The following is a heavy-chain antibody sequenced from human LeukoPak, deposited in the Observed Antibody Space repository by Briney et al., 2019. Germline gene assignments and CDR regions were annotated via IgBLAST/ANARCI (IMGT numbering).Heavy chain of an antibody. CDR1: GFTFSDYY. Sequence: PGGSLRLSCAASGFTFSDYYMSWIRQAPGKGLEWLSYISSSGSTIYYADSVKGRFTISRDNAKNSLYLQMNSLRAEDTALYFCAKKAQYNGNYPLDYWGQGTLVTVSS. CDR2: ISSSGSTI. D-gene: IGHD1-26*01. CDR3: AKKAQYNGNYPLDY. V-gene: IGHV3-11*01. J-gene: IGHJ4*02.